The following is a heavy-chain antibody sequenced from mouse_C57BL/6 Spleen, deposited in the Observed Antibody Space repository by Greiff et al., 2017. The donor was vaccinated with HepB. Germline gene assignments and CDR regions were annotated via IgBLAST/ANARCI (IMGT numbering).Heavy chain of an antibody. CDR2: IDPENGDT. D-gene: IGHD4-1*01. CDR1: GFNIKDDY. Sequence: VQLQQSGAELVRPGASVKLSCTASGFNIKDDYMHWVKQRPEQGLEWIGWIDPENGDTEYASKFQGKATITADTSSNTAYLQLSSLTSEDTAVYYCTTWDSYDYWGQGTTLTVSS. V-gene: IGHV14-4*01. J-gene: IGHJ2*01. CDR3: TTWDSYDY.